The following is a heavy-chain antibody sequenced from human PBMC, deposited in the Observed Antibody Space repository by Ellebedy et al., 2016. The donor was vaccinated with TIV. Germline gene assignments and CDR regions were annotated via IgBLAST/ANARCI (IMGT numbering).Heavy chain of an antibody. CDR2: LIPVFVTP. V-gene: IGHV1-69*13. Sequence: SVKVSXXASGGTFKNYAISWVRQAPGQGLEWMGGLIPVFVTPNYAQKFRDRVTIIADESTTTAYMELTSLRSDDTAVYYCTRGGSFSGTNGMDVWGQGTTVTVS. CDR1: GGTFKNYA. D-gene: IGHD3-16*01. J-gene: IGHJ6*02. CDR3: TRGGSFSGTNGMDV.